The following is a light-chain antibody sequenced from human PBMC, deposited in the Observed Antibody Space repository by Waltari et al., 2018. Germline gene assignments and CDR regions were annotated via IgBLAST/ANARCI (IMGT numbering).Light chain of an antibody. J-gene: IGKJ4*01. Sequence: AIRMTQSPSSFPASTGDRVPITCRASQHIAGYLAWYQQKPGKAPKLLIYAASTLQSGVPAMFSGSGSGTDCTLTSSCLQSEECATYYSRKYYRGPLTFGGGTKVEI. CDR1: QHIAGY. V-gene: IGKV1-8*01. CDR2: AAS. CDR3: RKYYRGPLT.